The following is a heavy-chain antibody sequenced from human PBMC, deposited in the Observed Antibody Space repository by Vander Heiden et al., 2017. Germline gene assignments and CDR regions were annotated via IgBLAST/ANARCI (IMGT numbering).Heavy chain of an antibody. V-gene: IGHV1-2*06. Sequence: QVQLVQSGAEVKKPGAAVKVSCKASGDSFTGYYMHWVRQAPRQGLEWMGRINPKSGDIYDAQEFQGRVTMTSDRSISTAYMELTSLRSDDTATYYCGYDRHYGMDVWGQGTTVSVS. D-gene: IGHD3-16*01. CDR3: GYDRHYGMDV. CDR1: GDSFTGYY. CDR2: INPKSGDI. J-gene: IGHJ6*02.